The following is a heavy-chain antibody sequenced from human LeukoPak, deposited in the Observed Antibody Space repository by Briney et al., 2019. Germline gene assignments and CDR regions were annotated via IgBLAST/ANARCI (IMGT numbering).Heavy chain of an antibody. V-gene: IGHV3-30-3*01. D-gene: IGHD6-19*01. CDR2: ISYDGSNK. CDR3: ARGYSSGWCRRDFDY. Sequence: PGGSLRLSCAASGFTFSSYAMHWVRQAPGKGLEWVAVISYDGSNKYYADSVKGRFTISRDNSKNTLYLQMNSLRAEDTAVYYCARGYSSGWCRRDFDYWGQGTLVTVSS. CDR1: GFTFSSYA. J-gene: IGHJ4*02.